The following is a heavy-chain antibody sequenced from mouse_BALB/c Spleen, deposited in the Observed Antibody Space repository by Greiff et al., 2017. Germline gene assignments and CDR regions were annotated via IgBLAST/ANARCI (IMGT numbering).Heavy chain of an antibody. CDR1: GFSLTSYG. CDR3: ARIYYGNLPWFAY. V-gene: IGHV2-5-1*01. J-gene: IGHJ3*01. Sequence: VQVVESGPSLVQPSQSLSITCTVSGFSLTSYGVHWVRQSPGKGLEWLGVIWRGGSTDYNAAFMSRLSITKDNSKSQVFFKMNSLQTDDTARYYCARIYYGNLPWFAYWGQGTLVTVSA. CDR2: IWRGGST. D-gene: IGHD2-1*01.